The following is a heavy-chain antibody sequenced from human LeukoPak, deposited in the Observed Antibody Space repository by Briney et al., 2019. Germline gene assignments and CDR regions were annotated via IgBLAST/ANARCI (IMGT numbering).Heavy chain of an antibody. CDR1: SGSISSRSYY. D-gene: IGHD5-12*01. J-gene: IGHJ4*02. CDR2: VYYTGST. Sequence: SETLSLTCTVSSGSISSRSYYWGWIRQPPGKGLEWIGSVYYTGSTYHNPSLRSRLTILVDSSKNHFSLNLTSVTAADTAVYYCARAWPPYSFDYWGQGTLVTVSS. V-gene: IGHV4-39*02. CDR3: ARAWPPYSFDY.